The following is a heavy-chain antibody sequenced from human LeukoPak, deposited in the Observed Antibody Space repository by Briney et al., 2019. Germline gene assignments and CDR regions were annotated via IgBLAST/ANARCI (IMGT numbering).Heavy chain of an antibody. CDR3: ASPWSSGVFDH. Sequence: SETLSLTCTVSGGFISSSSYFWGWIRQPPGKGLEWIGSIYYSGCTSYNTSLKSRVTISVDTSKNQFSLKLSSVTAADTAVYSCASPWSSGVFDHWGQGTLVTVSS. V-gene: IGHV4-39*01. CDR1: GGFISSSSYF. J-gene: IGHJ4*02. D-gene: IGHD6-19*01. CDR2: IYYSGCT.